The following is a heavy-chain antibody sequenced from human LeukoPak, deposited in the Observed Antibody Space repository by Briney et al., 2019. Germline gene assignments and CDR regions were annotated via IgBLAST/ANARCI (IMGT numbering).Heavy chain of an antibody. CDR3: AKDQVGMATIPYYFDY. D-gene: IGHD5-24*01. Sequence: ASVKVSCKVSGYTLTELSMHWVRQAPGKGLVWMGGFDPEDGETIYAQKFQGRVTMTEDTSTDTAYMELSSLRSEDTAVYYCAKDQVGMATIPYYFDYWGQGTLVTVSS. CDR1: GYTLTELS. V-gene: IGHV1-24*01. J-gene: IGHJ4*02. CDR2: FDPEDGET.